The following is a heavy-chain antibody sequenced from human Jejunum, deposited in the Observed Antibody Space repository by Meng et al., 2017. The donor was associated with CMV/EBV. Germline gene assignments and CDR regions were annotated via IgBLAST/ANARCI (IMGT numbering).Heavy chain of an antibody. D-gene: IGHD6-6*01. CDR3: VDYSSSYGWFDP. Sequence: LTCTVSGGSISSSIHYWTWIRRPPGKGLEWIGSGSTYYNPSLKSRVTISVDTSKNQFSLMLTSVTAADTAVYYCVDYSSSYGWFDPWGQGTLVTVSS. J-gene: IGHJ5*02. CDR1: GGSISSSIHY. CDR2: GST. V-gene: IGHV4-39*01.